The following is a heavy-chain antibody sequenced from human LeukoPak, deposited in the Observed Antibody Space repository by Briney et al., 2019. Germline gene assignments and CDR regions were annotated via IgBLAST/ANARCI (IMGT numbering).Heavy chain of an antibody. CDR1: GLTVSSSY. Sequence: PGGFLRLSCAASGLTVSSSYMSWVRQAPGKGLEWVSIIYNDGSAYYAESMKGRFTISTDKSKNTLYIQVNSLRAEDTAMYYCARNILFSFDIWGQGTMVTVSS. CDR3: ARNILFSFDI. CDR2: IYNDGSA. D-gene: IGHD2/OR15-2a*01. J-gene: IGHJ3*02. V-gene: IGHV3-53*01.